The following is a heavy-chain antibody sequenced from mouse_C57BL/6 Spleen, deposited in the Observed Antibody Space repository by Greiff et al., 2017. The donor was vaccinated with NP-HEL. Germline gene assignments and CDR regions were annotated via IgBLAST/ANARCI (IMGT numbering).Heavy chain of an antibody. Sequence: DVMLVESGGGLVKPGGSLKLSCAASGFTFSSYAMSWVRQTPEKRLEWVATISDGGSYTYYPDNVKGRFTISRDNAKNNLYLQMSHLKSEDTAMYYCARGSRHWYFDVWGTGTTVTVSS. J-gene: IGHJ1*03. CDR2: ISDGGSYT. CDR3: ARGSRHWYFDV. CDR1: GFTFSSYA. D-gene: IGHD1-1*01. V-gene: IGHV5-4*03.